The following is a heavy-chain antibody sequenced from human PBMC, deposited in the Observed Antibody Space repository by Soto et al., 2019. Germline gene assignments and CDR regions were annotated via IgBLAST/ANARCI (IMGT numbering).Heavy chain of an antibody. CDR1: GFTFSSYS. CDR2: ISSSSSYI. Sequence: GGSLRLSCAASGFTFSSYSMNWVRQAPGKGLEWVSSISSSSSYIYYADSVKGRFTISRDNAKNSLYLQMNSLRAEDTAVYYCARLGYCSSTSCLPLDYWGQGTLVTVSS. V-gene: IGHV3-21*01. D-gene: IGHD2-2*01. CDR3: ARLGYCSSTSCLPLDY. J-gene: IGHJ4*02.